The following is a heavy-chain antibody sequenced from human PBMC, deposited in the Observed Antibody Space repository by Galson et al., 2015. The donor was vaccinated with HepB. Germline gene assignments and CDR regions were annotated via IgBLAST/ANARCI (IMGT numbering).Heavy chain of an antibody. Sequence: SVKVSCKASGGTFSSYAISWVRQAPGQGLEWMGGIIPIFGTANYAQKFQGRVTITADESTSTAYMELSSLRSEDTAVYYCARERPILYSSGWYDLDYWGQGTLVTVSS. CDR2: IIPIFGTA. D-gene: IGHD6-19*01. V-gene: IGHV1-69*13. CDR3: ARERPILYSSGWYDLDY. J-gene: IGHJ4*02. CDR1: GGTFSSYA.